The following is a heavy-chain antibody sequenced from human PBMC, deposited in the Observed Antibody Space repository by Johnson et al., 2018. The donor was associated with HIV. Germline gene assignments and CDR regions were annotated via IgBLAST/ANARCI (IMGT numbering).Heavy chain of an antibody. CDR2: INWNSGSM. D-gene: IGHD6-19*01. CDR3: ARERVAVDGPTRAFVM. Sequence: LLVESGGGVVQTGRSLRLSCAVSGFTLSNYAMHWVRQAPGKGLEWVSGINWNSGSMDYADSVKGLFTISRDNSKNTLYLQMNSLRPEDTAVYYCARERVAVDGPTRAFVMWGLGTLVTVSS. J-gene: IGHJ3*01. CDR1: GFTLSNYA. V-gene: IGHV3-9*01.